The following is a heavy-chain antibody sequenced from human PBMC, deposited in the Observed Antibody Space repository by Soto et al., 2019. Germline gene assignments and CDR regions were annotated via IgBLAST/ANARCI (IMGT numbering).Heavy chain of an antibody. J-gene: IGHJ4*02. D-gene: IGHD3-3*01. CDR2: ISYDGSNK. V-gene: IGHV3-30*18. CDR3: AKDYYDFWSGYSDY. CDR1: GFTFSSYG. Sequence: GGSLRLSCAASGFTFSSYGMHWVRQAPGKGLEWVAVISYDGSNKYYADSVKGRFTISRDNSKNTLYLQMNSLRAEDTAVYYCAKDYYDFWSGYSDYWGQGTLVTVSS.